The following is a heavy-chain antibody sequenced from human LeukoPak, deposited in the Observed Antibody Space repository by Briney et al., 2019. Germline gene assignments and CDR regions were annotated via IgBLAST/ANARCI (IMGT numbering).Heavy chain of an antibody. D-gene: IGHD2-15*01. Sequence: SVKVSCKASGYTFTSYGISWVRQAPGQGLEWMGGIIPIFGTANYAQKFQGRVTITADESTSTAYMELSSLRSEDTAVYYCARTRPLDIVVVVAARPDAFDIWGQGTMVTVSS. CDR3: ARTRPLDIVVVVAARPDAFDI. CDR1: GYTFTSYG. CDR2: IIPIFGTA. J-gene: IGHJ3*02. V-gene: IGHV1-69*13.